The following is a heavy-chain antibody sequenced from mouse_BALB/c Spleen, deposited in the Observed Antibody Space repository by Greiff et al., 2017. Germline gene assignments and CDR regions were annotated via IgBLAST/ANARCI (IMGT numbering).Heavy chain of an antibody. CDR1: GFTFSSFG. CDR3: ARCGTGYAMDY. Sequence: EVKVEESGGGLVQPGGSRKLSCAASGFTFSSFGMHWVRQAPEKGLEWVAYISSGSSTIYYADTVKGRFTISRDNPKNTLFLQMTSLRSEDTAMYYCARCGTGYAMDYWGQGTSVTVSS. V-gene: IGHV5-17*02. D-gene: IGHD3-3*01. J-gene: IGHJ4*01. CDR2: ISSGSSTI.